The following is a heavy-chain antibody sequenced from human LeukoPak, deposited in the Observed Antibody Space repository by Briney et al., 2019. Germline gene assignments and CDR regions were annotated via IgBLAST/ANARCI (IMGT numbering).Heavy chain of an antibody. V-gene: IGHV4-38-2*02. CDR2: IYHSGST. D-gene: IGHD5-18*01. CDR1: GYSISSGYY. J-gene: IGHJ4*02. Sequence: PSETLSLTCTVSGYSISSGYYWGWIRQPPGKGLEWIGSIYHSGSTNYNPSLKSRVTISVDTSKNQFSLKLSSVTAADTAVYYCARGRGSYGYAAPIAFDYWGQGTLVTVSS. CDR3: ARGRGSYGYAAPIAFDY.